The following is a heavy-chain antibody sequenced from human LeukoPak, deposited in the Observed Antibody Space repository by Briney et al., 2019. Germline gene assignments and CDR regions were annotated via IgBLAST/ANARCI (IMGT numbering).Heavy chain of an antibody. CDR2: IFHRGSI. CDR1: GGSISSDNW. CDR3: ARNYGSGSPFDY. D-gene: IGHD3-10*01. Sequence: SETLSLTCAVSGGSISSDNWWNWVRQTPGKGLEWIGEIFHRGSINYNPSLKSRVTISVDKSKNQFSLKLNSVTAADTAVYYCARNYGSGSPFDYWGQGTPLTVSS. J-gene: IGHJ4*02. V-gene: IGHV4-4*02.